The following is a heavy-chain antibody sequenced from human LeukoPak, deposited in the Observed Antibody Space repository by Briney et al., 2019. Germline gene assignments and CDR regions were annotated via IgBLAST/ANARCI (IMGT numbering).Heavy chain of an antibody. CDR3: ARGRYDSSGSYSLFDY. CDR2: ITRSSIYI. V-gene: IGHV3-21*01. J-gene: IGHJ4*02. D-gene: IGHD3-22*01. CDR1: GFTFGIYA. Sequence: GGSLRLSCAASGFTFGIYAMNWVRQAPGKGLEWVSCITRSSIYIYYADSVKGRFTISRDNAKNSLYLQMNSLRAEDTAVYYCARGRYDSSGSYSLFDYWGQGTLVTVSS.